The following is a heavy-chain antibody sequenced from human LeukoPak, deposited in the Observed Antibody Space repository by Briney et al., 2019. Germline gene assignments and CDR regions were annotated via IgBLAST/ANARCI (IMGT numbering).Heavy chain of an antibody. CDR1: GGTFSSYA. CDR2: IIPIFGTA. V-gene: IGHV1-69*05. J-gene: IGHJ5*02. D-gene: IGHD3-3*01. CDR3: ARAPITIFGVAIWWFDP. Sequence: PVKVSCKASGGTFSSYAISWVRQAPGQGLEWMGGIIPIFGTANYAQKFQGRVTITTDESTSTAYMELSSLRSEDTAVYYCARAPITIFGVAIWWFDPWGQGTLVTVSS.